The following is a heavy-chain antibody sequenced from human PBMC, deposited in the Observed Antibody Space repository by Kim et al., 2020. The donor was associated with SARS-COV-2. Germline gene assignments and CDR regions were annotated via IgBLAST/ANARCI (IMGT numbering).Heavy chain of an antibody. CDR3: AKLGVGSNWNDVSYYFDY. D-gene: IGHD1-20*01. V-gene: IGHV3-9*01. Sequence: GGSLRLSCAASGFTFDDYAMHWVRQAPGKGLEWVSGISWNSGSIGYADSVKGRFTISRDNAKNSLYLQMNSLRAEDTALYYCAKLGVGSNWNDVSYYFDYWGQGTLVTVSS. J-gene: IGHJ4*02. CDR2: ISWNSGSI. CDR1: GFTFDDYA.